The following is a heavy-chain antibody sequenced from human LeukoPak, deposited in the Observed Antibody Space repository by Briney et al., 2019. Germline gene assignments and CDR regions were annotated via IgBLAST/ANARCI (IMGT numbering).Heavy chain of an antibody. J-gene: IGHJ4*02. CDR3: ARVNINNWHSCDY. V-gene: IGHV4-4*02. Sequence: SETLSLTCAVSGGSISSNNWWGWVRQPPGKGLAWIGEIYHSGSPNYNPSLKSRVTISVDKSRNHFSLNLSSVTAADTAVYYCARVNINNWHSCDYWGQGTLVTVSS. CDR1: GGSISSNNW. D-gene: IGHD1-1*01. CDR2: IYHSGSP.